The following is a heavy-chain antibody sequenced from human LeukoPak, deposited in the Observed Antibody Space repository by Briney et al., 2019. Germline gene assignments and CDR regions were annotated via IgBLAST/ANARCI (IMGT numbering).Heavy chain of an antibody. D-gene: IGHD6-13*01. Sequence: GESLKISCKGSGYSFTSYWIGWVRPMPGKGLEWMGIIYPGDSDTRYSPSFQGQVTISADKSISTAYPQWSSLKASDTAMYYCARLSGYSSSWYGSYFDYWGQGTLVTVSS. J-gene: IGHJ4*02. CDR3: ARLSGYSSSWYGSYFDY. V-gene: IGHV5-51*01. CDR1: GYSFTSYW. CDR2: IYPGDSDT.